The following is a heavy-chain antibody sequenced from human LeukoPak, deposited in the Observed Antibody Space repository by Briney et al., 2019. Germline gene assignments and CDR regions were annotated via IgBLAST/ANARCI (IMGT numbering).Heavy chain of an antibody. D-gene: IGHD4-23*01. J-gene: IGHJ6*03. V-gene: IGHV4-59*01. CDR3: AREYGSSGHYYYYMDV. CDR1: GGSISSDY. CDR2: IYYGGST. Sequence: SETLSLTCSVSGGSISSDYWSWIRQPPGKGLEWIGYIYYGGSTNYNPSLESRVTISVDTSKNQLSLKLSPVTAADTAVYYCAREYGSSGHYYYYMDVWGKGTTVTVSS.